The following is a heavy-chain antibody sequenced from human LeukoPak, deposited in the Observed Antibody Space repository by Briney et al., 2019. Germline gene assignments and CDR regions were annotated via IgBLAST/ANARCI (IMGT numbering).Heavy chain of an antibody. Sequence: ASVKVSCKASGGTFTSYDINWVRQAPGQGLEWMGWISAYNGNTNYAQKLQGRVTMTTDTSTSTAYMELRSLRSDDTAVYYCARDYYYDSSGYLPYWGQGTLVTVSS. CDR3: ARDYYYDSSGYLPY. V-gene: IGHV1-18*01. CDR1: GGTFTSYD. D-gene: IGHD3-22*01. J-gene: IGHJ4*02. CDR2: ISAYNGNT.